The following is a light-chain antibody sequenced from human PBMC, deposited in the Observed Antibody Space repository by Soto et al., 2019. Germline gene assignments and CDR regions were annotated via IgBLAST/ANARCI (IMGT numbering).Light chain of an antibody. J-gene: IGKJ1*01. CDR2: ATS. Sequence: EIVLTQSPGTLSLSPGERATLSCRASQSVRSSYLAWYQQKPGQAPRLLIYATSSRATGIPGRFSGSGSGTDFTITISRLEPEDFAVYYCQQYGSSALTFGQGTKVEIK. V-gene: IGKV3-20*01. CDR1: QSVRSSY. CDR3: QQYGSSALT.